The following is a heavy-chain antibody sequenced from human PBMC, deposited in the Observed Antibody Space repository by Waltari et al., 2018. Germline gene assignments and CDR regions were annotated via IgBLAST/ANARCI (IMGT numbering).Heavy chain of an antibody. CDR1: GGTFSSYA. V-gene: IGHV1-69*05. D-gene: IGHD2-2*01. CDR3: ARGSTYCSSTSCYDGLDYYYYMDV. J-gene: IGHJ6*03. Sequence: QVQLVQSGAEVKKPGSSVKVSCKASGGTFSSYAISWVRQAPGQGLEWMGGIIPIFGTANYAQKFQGRVTITTDESTSTAYMELSSLRSEDTAVYYCARGSTYCSSTSCYDGLDYYYYMDVWGKGTTVTVSS. CDR2: IIPIFGTA.